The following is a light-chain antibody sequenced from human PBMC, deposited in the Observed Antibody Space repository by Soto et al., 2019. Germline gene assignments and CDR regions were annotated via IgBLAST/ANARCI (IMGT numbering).Light chain of an antibody. V-gene: IGKV3-20*01. CDR2: GAS. CDR1: QSVSSSY. CDR3: QHFGGTTFN. Sequence: EIVLTQSPGTLSLSPGEGATLSCRASQSVSSSYIAWYQQRPGQTPSLLIYGASTRATGIPDRFSGSGSGTHFTLTISRLEPGDFAVYYCQHFGGTTFNFGQGPRLEIK. J-gene: IGKJ5*01.